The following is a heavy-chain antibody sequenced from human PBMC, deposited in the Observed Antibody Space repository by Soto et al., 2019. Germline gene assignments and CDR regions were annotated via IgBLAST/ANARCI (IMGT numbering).Heavy chain of an antibody. J-gene: IGHJ4*02. D-gene: IGHD2-21*02. CDR2: LQTDGSHP. CDR1: GFTFNYYW. Sequence: EVQLVESGGGLVQPGGSLRLSCVASGFTFNYYWMHWVRQAPGKGLMWVSRLQTDGSHPDYADSVKGRFTISRDNAKNTLYLQMNNLRAEDSAVYYCARGGDPDYWGQGPVVTVAS. V-gene: IGHV3-74*01. CDR3: ARGGDPDY.